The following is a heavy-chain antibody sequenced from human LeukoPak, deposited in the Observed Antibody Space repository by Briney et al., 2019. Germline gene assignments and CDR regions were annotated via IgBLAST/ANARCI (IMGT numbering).Heavy chain of an antibody. CDR2: IYYTGST. J-gene: IGHJ6*02. Sequence: SETLSLTCTVSGGSITKYYWTWIRQPQGQGLEWIGYIYYTGSTNYNPSLGRRVTISVDTSQNQFSLTLRSVPAADTAVYYCARGITIFGGGMDVWGRGTTVTVS. V-gene: IGHV4-59*12. D-gene: IGHD3-3*01. CDR3: ARGITIFGGGMDV. CDR1: GGSITKYY.